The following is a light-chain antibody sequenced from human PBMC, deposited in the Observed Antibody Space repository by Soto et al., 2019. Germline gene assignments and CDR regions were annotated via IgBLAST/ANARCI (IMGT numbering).Light chain of an antibody. Sequence: DIQMTQSPSSLSASVGDRVTITCRASQGISNYLAWYQQKPGKVPKLLIYAASTLQSGVPSRFSGSGSGTDFTLTIRSLQPEDVATYYGQKYNSAPWTFGQGTQVELK. V-gene: IGKV1-27*01. CDR3: QKYNSAPWT. CDR2: AAS. J-gene: IGKJ1*01. CDR1: QGISNY.